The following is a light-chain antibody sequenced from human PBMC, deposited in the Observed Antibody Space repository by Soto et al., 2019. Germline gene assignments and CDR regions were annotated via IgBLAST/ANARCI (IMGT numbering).Light chain of an antibody. CDR3: SSYTSSSTRRV. V-gene: IGLV2-14*01. CDR1: SSDVGGYNY. CDR2: EVS. Sequence: QSGLTQPASVSGSPGQSITISCTGTSSDVGGYNYVSWYQQHPGKAPKLMIYEVSNRPSGVSNRFSGSKSGNTASLTISGLQAEDEADYYCSSYTSSSTRRVFGTGTKLTVL. J-gene: IGLJ1*01.